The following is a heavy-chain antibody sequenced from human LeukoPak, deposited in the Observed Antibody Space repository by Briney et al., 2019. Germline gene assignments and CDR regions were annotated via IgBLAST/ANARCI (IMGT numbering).Heavy chain of an antibody. Sequence: GGSLRLSCAASGFTFSSYAMHWVRQAPGKGLEWVAVISYDGSNEYYADSVKGRFTISRDNSKNTLYLQMNSLRAEDTAVYYCAILEDIVVVPAGDYFDYWGQGTLVTVSS. CDR2: ISYDGSNE. D-gene: IGHD2-2*01. CDR3: AILEDIVVVPAGDYFDY. V-gene: IGHV3-30-3*01. J-gene: IGHJ4*02. CDR1: GFTFSSYA.